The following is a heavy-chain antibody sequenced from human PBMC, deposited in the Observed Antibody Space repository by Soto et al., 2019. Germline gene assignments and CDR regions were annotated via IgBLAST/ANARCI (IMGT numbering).Heavy chain of an antibody. CDR3: ARVRCSGGSCFSEFDY. CDR2: IIPIFGTA. D-gene: IGHD2-15*01. V-gene: IGHV1-69*01. CDR1: GGTFSSYA. Sequence: QVQLVQSGAEVKKPGSSVKVSCKASGGTFSSYAISWVRQAPGQGLEWMGGIIPIFGTANYAQKFQGRVTITADESTSTAYMKLSSLRSEDTAVYYCARVRCSGGSCFSEFDYWGQGTLVTVSS. J-gene: IGHJ4*02.